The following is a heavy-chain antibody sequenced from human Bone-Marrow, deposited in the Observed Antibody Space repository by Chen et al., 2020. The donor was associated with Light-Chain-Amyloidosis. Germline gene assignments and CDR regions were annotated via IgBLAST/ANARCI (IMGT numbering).Heavy chain of an antibody. Sequence: GPGLVKPSGTLSLTCAVSGDSLSSSHWWSWVRQPPGKGLVWIGEIYHSGSTNYNRSLKSRVTISVDKSKNQFSLNLSSVTAADTAVYYCARAWGSSSGSLEYWGQGTLVTVSS. CDR3: ARAWGSSSGSLEY. D-gene: IGHD6-19*01. V-gene: IGHV4-4*02. CDR2: IYHSGST. J-gene: IGHJ4*02. CDR1: GDSLSSSHW.